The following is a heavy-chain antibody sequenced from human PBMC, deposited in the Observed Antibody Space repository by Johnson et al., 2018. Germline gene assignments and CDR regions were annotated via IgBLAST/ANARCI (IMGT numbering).Heavy chain of an antibody. D-gene: IGHD4-17*01. V-gene: IGHV3-33*08. Sequence: QVQLVESGGGVVQPGRSLRLSCAASGFTFSSYAMHWVRQAPGKGLEWVAVISYDGRNKYYADSVKGRFTISRDNSKNTLYLQMNSLRAEDTAVYYCARESYLLRGDYTSLDTDAFDIGGQGTMVTVSS. CDR1: GFTFSSYA. CDR3: ARESYLLRGDYTSLDTDAFDI. CDR2: ISYDGRNK. J-gene: IGHJ3*02.